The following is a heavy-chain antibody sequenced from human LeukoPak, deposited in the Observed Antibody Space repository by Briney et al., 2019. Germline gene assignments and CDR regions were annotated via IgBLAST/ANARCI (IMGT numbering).Heavy chain of an antibody. CDR1: GYSISSGYY. D-gene: IGHD6-6*01. J-gene: IGHJ3*02. CDR2: IFHTGST. Sequence: SETLSLTCTVSGYSISSGYYWGWIRQPPGKGLEWIASIFHTGSTNYNPSLKSRVTISVDTSKNPFSLKLSSVTAADTAVYYCAREMPNHSSSSPDDAFDIWGQGTMVTVSS. CDR3: AREMPNHSSSSPDDAFDI. V-gene: IGHV4-38-2*02.